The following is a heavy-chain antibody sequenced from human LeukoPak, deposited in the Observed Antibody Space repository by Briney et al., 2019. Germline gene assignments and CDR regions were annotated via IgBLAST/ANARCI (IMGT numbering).Heavy chain of an antibody. CDR3: ARDLGDSSGYMPIYYYYGMDV. D-gene: IGHD3-22*01. J-gene: IGHJ6*02. CDR1: GFTFSSYG. CDR2: IWYDGSNK. V-gene: IGHV3-33*01. Sequence: SGGSLRLSCAASGFTFSSYGMHWVRQAPGKGLEWVAVIWYDGSNKYYADSVKGRFTISRDNSKNTLYLQMNSLRAEDTAVYYCARDLGDSSGYMPIYYYYGMDVWGQGTTVTVSS.